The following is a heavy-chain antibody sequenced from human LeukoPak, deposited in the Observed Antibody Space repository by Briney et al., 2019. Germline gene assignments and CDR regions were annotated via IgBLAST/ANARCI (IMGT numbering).Heavy chain of an antibody. CDR3: VRGSYGAYDY. D-gene: IGHD4-17*01. CDR1: GFTFSSYS. V-gene: IGHV3-48*01. Sequence: GGSLRLSCAASGFTFSSYSMNWVRQAPGKGLEWLSYISSSSGTIYYADSVKGRFTISRDNAKNSLYLQMISLRAEDTAVYYCVRGSYGAYDYWGQGSLVTVSS. CDR2: ISSSSGTI. J-gene: IGHJ4*02.